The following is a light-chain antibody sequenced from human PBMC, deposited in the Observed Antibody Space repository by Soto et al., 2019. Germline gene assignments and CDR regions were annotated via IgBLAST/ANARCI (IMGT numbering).Light chain of an antibody. Sequence: QSVLTQPASVSGSPGQSITISCTGTSSDVGGYNYVSWYQQHPGKAPKFIIYDVSNRPSGFSNRFSGSKSGNTASLTISGLQAEDESDYYCCSYTTSNTRQIVFGTGTKVTV. J-gene: IGLJ1*01. CDR1: SSDVGGYNY. CDR3: CSYTTSNTRQIV. V-gene: IGLV2-14*01. CDR2: DVS.